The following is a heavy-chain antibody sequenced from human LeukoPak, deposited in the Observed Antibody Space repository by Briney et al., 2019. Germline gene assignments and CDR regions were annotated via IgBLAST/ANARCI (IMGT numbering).Heavy chain of an antibody. CDR1: GGSISSYY. D-gene: IGHD3-3*01. V-gene: IGHV4-59*01. Sequence: SGTLSLTCTVSGGSISSYYWSWIRQPPGKGLEWIGYIYYSGSTNYNPSLKSRVTISVDTSKNQFSLKLSSVTAADTAVYYCAREKIFGVVSYFDYWGQGTLVTVSS. J-gene: IGHJ4*02. CDR2: IYYSGST. CDR3: AREKIFGVVSYFDY.